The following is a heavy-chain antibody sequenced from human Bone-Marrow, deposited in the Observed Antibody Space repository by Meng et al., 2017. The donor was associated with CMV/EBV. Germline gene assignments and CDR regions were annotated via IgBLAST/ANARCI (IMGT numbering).Heavy chain of an antibody. CDR2: ITTSGGGA. J-gene: IGHJ4*02. V-gene: IGHV3-23*01. D-gene: IGHD1-26*01. Sequence: GESLKISCAVSGFTCSNYDMSWVRQAPGRGLEWVSSITTSGGGAYYADFVKGRFTISRNNSKNTLYLQMNSLRAEDTAVYYCAKHIPCGDFWGQGTLVTVSS. CDR1: GFTCSNYD. CDR3: AKHIPCGDF.